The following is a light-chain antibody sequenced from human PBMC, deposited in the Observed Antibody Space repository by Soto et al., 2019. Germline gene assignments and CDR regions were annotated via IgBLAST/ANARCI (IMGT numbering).Light chain of an antibody. CDR1: SSNIGSNY. J-gene: IGLJ2*01. V-gene: IGLV1-47*01. Sequence: QSVLTQPPSASGTPGQRVTISCSGSSSNIGSNYVYWYQQVPGTAPRLLMYRARQRPSGVPDRFSGSKSGTSSSLAISGLRSEDEAEYYCAAWVDTLNGLVFGGGAKLTVL. CDR2: RAR. CDR3: AAWVDTLNGLV.